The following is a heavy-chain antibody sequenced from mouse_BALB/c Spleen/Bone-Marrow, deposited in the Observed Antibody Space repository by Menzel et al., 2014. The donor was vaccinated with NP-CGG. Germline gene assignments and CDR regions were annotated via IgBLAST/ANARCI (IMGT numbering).Heavy chain of an antibody. Sequence: EVQLQQSGPELVKPGASMKISCKASGYSFTGYTMNWVKQSHGKNFEWIGLINPYNGGTSYNQKFKGKATLTVDKSSSTAYMELLSLTSEDSAVYYWARDGNGFAYWGQGTLVTISA. CDR2: INPYNGGT. CDR1: GYSFTGYT. V-gene: IGHV1-26*01. D-gene: IGHD2-1*01. J-gene: IGHJ3*01. CDR3: ARDGNGFAY.